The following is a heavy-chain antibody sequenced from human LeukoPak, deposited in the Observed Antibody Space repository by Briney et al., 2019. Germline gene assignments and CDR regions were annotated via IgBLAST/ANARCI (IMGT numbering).Heavy chain of an antibody. V-gene: IGHV4-34*01. Sequence: SETLSLPCAVYGGSFSGYYWSWIRQPPGKGLEWIGEINHSGSTNYNPSLKSRVTISVDTSKNQFSLKLSSVTAADTAVYYCARGPLAGVTNYWGQGTLVTVSS. CDR3: ARGPLAGVTNY. D-gene: IGHD4-17*01. CDR2: INHSGST. J-gene: IGHJ4*02. CDR1: GGSFSGYY.